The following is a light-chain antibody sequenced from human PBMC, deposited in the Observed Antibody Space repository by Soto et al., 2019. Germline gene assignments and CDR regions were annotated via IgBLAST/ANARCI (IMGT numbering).Light chain of an antibody. CDR3: CSYAGSSTDV. CDR2: EVY. CDR1: SSDVGSYNF. V-gene: IGLV2-23*02. Sequence: QLVLTQPASVSGSPGQSITISCTGTSSDVGSYNFVSWYQQYPGKAPKVMIYEVYKRPSGVSNRFSGSKSGSTASLTISGLQVEDEADYYCCSYAGSSTDVFGTGTKVTVL. J-gene: IGLJ1*01.